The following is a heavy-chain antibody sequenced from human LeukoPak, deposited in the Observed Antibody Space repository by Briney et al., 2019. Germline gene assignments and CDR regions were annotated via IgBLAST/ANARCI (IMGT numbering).Heavy chain of an antibody. CDR3: ARAPYCSGGSCYFYYYYGMDV. D-gene: IGHD2-15*01. Sequence: PSETLSLTCTVSGGSTSSGDYYWSWIRQPPGKGLEGIGYIYYSGSTYYNPSLKSRVTISVDTSKNQFSLKLSSVTAVDTAVYYCARAPYCSGGSCYFYYYYGMDVWGQGTTVTVSS. CDR2: IYYSGST. J-gene: IGHJ6*02. CDR1: GGSTSSGDYY. V-gene: IGHV4-30-4*01.